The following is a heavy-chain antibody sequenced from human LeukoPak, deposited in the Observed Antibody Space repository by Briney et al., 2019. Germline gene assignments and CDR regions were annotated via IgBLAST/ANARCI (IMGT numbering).Heavy chain of an antibody. V-gene: IGHV1-69*13. J-gene: IGHJ4*02. D-gene: IGHD1-26*01. CDR2: IIPIFGTA. CDR1: GGTFSSYA. Sequence: ASVKVSCKAPGGTFSSYAISWVRQAPGQGLEWMGGIIPIFGTANYAQKFQGRVTITADESTSTAYMELSSLRSEDTAIYYCARDKIVGPTTLDYWGQGTLVTVSS. CDR3: ARDKIVGPTTLDY.